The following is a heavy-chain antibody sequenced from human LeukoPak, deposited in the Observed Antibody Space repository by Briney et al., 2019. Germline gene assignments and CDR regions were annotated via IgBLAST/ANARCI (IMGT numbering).Heavy chain of an antibody. V-gene: IGHV4-39*01. Sequence: SETLSLTCTVSGGSISSSSYYWGWIRQPPGKGLEWIGYIHYTGSTYYNPSLKSRATISVDTSKNQFSLKLSSVTAAGTAVYFCARQRRYYFDSSGSHAFDIWGQGTMVTVSS. J-gene: IGHJ3*02. CDR2: IHYTGST. CDR1: GGSISSSSYY. CDR3: ARQRRYYFDSSGSHAFDI. D-gene: IGHD3-22*01.